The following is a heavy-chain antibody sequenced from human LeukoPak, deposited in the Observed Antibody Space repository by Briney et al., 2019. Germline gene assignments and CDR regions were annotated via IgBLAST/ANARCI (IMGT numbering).Heavy chain of an antibody. Sequence: SVKVSCKDSGGTFSSYAISWVRQAPGQGLEWMGRIIPIFGTANYAQKFQGRVTITTDESTSTAYMELSSLRSEDTAVYYCARDREMATIGHGAFDIWGQGTMVTVSS. CDR3: ARDREMATIGHGAFDI. V-gene: IGHV1-69*05. CDR2: IIPIFGTA. D-gene: IGHD5-24*01. CDR1: GGTFSSYA. J-gene: IGHJ3*02.